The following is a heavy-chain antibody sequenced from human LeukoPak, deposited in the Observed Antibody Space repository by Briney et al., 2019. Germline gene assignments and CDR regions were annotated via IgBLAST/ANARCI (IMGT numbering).Heavy chain of an antibody. D-gene: IGHD6-13*01. CDR1: GGSISSGGYS. CDR2: IYYSGST. CDR3: ARDDRYSRPDY. V-gene: IGHV4-30-4*07. Sequence: SQALSLTCAVSGGSISSGGYSWSWIRQPPGKGLEWIGYIYYSGSTYYNPSLKSRVTISVDTSKNQFSLKLSSVTAADTAVYYCARDDRYSRPDYWGQGTLVTVSS. J-gene: IGHJ4*02.